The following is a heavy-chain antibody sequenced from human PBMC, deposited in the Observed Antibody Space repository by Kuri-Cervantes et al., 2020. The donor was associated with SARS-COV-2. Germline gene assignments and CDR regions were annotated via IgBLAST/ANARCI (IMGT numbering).Heavy chain of an antibody. CDR3: ARDLSGQLWSTGLGY. V-gene: IGHV4-59*11. Sequence: SETLSLTCTVSGGSISDHYWSWIRQSPGKGLEWIGYIYDSGTTNYNPSLKSRVTVSVDKSKNHFSLRLSSVTAADTAVYYCARDLSGQLWSTGLGYWGQGTLVTVSS. CDR2: IYDSGTT. D-gene: IGHD5-18*01. J-gene: IGHJ4*02. CDR1: GGSISDHY.